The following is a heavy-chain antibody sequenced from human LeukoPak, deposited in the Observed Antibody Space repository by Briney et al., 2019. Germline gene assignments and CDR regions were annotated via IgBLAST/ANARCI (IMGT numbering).Heavy chain of an antibody. J-gene: IGHJ1*01. CDR1: GFTFSSYG. V-gene: IGHV3-33*01. CDR2: IWYDGSNK. D-gene: IGHD5-24*01. Sequence: PGRSLRLSCAASGFTFSSYGMHWVRQAPGKGLEWVAVIWYDGSNKYYGDSVKGRFTIFRDNSKKTLYLQMNSLRVEDTAVYYCARGDGYNDAEYLKHGGQGTLVTVS. CDR3: ARGDGYNDAEYLKH.